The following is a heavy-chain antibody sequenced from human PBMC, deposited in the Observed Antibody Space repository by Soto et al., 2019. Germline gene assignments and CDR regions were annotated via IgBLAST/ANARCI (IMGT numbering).Heavy chain of an antibody. CDR1: GYSFTGYY. J-gene: IGHJ4*02. D-gene: IGHD2-8*02. Sequence: HEHLVQSGAEVKRPGASLKVSCKASGYSFTGYYIHWVRQAPGQGLEWMGWINPDSGATNYAQNFQGRVTLTSDTSISTASMDLTSLTSDDTAVYYCAGGDYGPGGYPFPYFDYWGQGTLVIVSS. V-gene: IGHV1-2*02. CDR2: INPDSGAT. CDR3: AGGDYGPGGYPFPYFDY.